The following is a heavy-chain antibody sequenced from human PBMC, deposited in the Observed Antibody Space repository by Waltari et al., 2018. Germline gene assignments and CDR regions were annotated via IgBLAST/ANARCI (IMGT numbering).Heavy chain of an antibody. J-gene: IGHJ6*02. Sequence: EVQLVQSGAEVKKPGESLKISCKGSGYSFTSYCIGWVRRMPGKGLEWMGIIYPGDSDTRYSPSFQGQVTISADKSISTAYLQWSSLKASDTAMYYCALSARKGRGYYYYGMDVWGQGTTVTVSS. V-gene: IGHV5-51*01. CDR2: IYPGDSDT. CDR1: GYSFTSYC. D-gene: IGHD1-26*01. CDR3: ALSARKGRGYYYYGMDV.